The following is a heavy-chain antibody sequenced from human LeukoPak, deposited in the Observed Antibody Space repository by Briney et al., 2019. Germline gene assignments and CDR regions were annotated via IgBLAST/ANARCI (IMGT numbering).Heavy chain of an antibody. CDR2: IYPGDSDT. CDR1: GYSFTSYW. D-gene: IGHD1-1*01. Sequence: GESLKISCKGSGYSFTSYWIGWVRQMPGKGLEWMGIIYPGDSDTRYSPSFQGQVTISADKSISTAYLQWSSLKASDTAMYYCASQLYNPMEADAFDIWGQGTMVTVSS. V-gene: IGHV5-51*01. CDR3: ASQLYNPMEADAFDI. J-gene: IGHJ3*02.